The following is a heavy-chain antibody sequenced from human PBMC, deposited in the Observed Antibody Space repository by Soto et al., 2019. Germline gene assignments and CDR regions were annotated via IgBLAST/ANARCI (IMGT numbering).Heavy chain of an antibody. CDR2: MSSSGST. CDR1: GGSISSFY. V-gene: IGHV4-59*01. D-gene: IGHD5-18*01. CDR3: ARGYNYASYYFDC. J-gene: IGHJ4*02. Sequence: QVQLQESGPGLVKPSETLSLTCTVSGGSISSFYWSWLRQPPGEGLEWIGSMSSSGSTNYNPSLKSRVTMLVDTSKNQFSLKVSSVTAADTALYFCARGYNYASYYFDCWGQGTLVTVSS.